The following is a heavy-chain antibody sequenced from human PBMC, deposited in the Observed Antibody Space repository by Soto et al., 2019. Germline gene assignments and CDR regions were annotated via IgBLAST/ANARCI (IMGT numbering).Heavy chain of an antibody. CDR1: GGSFSCYY. CDR2: INHSGST. J-gene: IGHJ4*02. V-gene: IGHV4-34*01. Sequence: SETLSLTCAVYGGSFSCYYWSWIRQPPGKGLEWIGEINHSGSTNYNPSLKSRVTISVDTSKNQFSLKLSSVTAADTAVYYCASRGSGSSWYFDYWGQGTLVTVSS. D-gene: IGHD6-13*01. CDR3: ASRGSGSSWYFDY.